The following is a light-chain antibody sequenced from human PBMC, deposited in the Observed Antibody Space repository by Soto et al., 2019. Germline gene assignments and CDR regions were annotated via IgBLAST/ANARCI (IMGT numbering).Light chain of an antibody. V-gene: IGKV3-15*01. J-gene: IGKJ4*01. CDR1: QSVSSK. CDR3: QQYGNSIT. Sequence: EIVMTQSPATLSVSALERANLXCRASQSVSSKLAWYQQKPGQAPRLLIYGASTRATGIPARFSGSGSGTEFTLTISSLQSEDFAVYYCQQYGNSITFGGGTKVDIK. CDR2: GAS.